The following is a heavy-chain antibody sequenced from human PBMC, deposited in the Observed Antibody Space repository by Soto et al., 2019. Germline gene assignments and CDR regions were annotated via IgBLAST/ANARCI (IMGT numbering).Heavy chain of an antibody. V-gene: IGHV3-21*01. CDR2: ISSSSSYI. Sequence: GGSLRLSCAASGFTFSSYSMNWVRQAPGKGLEWVSSISSSSSYIYYADSVKGRFTISRDNAKNSLYLQMNSLRAEDTAVYYCATERVVVVPAAPLPAGMDVWGQGTTVTVSS. CDR3: ATERVVVVPAAPLPAGMDV. CDR1: GFTFSSYS. D-gene: IGHD2-2*01. J-gene: IGHJ6*02.